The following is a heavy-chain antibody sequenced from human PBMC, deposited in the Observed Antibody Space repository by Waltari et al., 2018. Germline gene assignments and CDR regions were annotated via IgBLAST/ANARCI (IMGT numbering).Heavy chain of an antibody. CDR3: ARVQDYVRDY. V-gene: IGHV4-34*01. J-gene: IGHJ4*02. D-gene: IGHD3-16*01. CDR1: GGSFSDYY. Sequence: QVQLQQWRAGLLQPSETLSLTSAVYGGSFSDYYWSWIRQPPGKGLEWIGEINHSGSTNYNPSLKSRITISIDTSKNQFSLKLNSVTAADTAVYYCARVQDYVRDYWGQGTLVTVSS. CDR2: INHSGST.